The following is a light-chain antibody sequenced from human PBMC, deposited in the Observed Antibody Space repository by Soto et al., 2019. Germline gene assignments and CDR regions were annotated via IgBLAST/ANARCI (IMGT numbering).Light chain of an antibody. CDR2: GAS. Sequence: EIVLTQSPGTLSLSPGERATLSCRASQSVSSTYLAWYQQKPGQAPRLLIYGASGRATGIPDRFSGSGSGTDFTLTISRLEPEDFAVYYCQQYDGSPPWTFGQGTKVEIK. V-gene: IGKV3-20*01. J-gene: IGKJ1*01. CDR1: QSVSSTY. CDR3: QQYDGSPPWT.